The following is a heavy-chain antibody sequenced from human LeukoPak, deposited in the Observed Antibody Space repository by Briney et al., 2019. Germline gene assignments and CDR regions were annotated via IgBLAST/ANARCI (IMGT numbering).Heavy chain of an antibody. V-gene: IGHV1-2*02. D-gene: IGHD6-13*01. J-gene: IGHJ4*02. CDR1: GYPFTKWE. CDR3: TREGAAAGIEDFDS. Sequence: GASVKVPCKTSGYPFTKWEINWVRQAAGQGLEWMGWINPHSGGTNYAQKFQGRVTMTRDTSISTAYMELIRLRSDDTAVYYCTREGAAAGIEDFDSWGQGTLVTVSS. CDR2: INPHSGGT.